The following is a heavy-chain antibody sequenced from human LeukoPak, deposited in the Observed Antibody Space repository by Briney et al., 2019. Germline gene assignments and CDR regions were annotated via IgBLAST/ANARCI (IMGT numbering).Heavy chain of an antibody. V-gene: IGHV3-30-3*01. CDR1: GFTFSSYA. Sequence: GRSLRLSCAASGFTFSSYAMHWVRQAPGKGLEWVAVISYDGSNKYYADSVKGRFTISRDNSKNTLYLQMNSLRAEDTAVYYCAKGTNWNFWMHWGQGTLVTVSS. CDR3: AKGTNWNFWMH. J-gene: IGHJ4*02. CDR2: ISYDGSNK. D-gene: IGHD1-7*01.